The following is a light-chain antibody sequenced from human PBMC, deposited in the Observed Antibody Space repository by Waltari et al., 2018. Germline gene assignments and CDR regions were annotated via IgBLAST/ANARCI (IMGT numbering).Light chain of an antibody. Sequence: EIVLTQSPVTLSLSPGERATTSCRASESITTNFIAWYQQKPGQAPRLLIHGASIRATGISDFFSGSGSGTDFTLTISRLEPEDFAVYYCQHYGRSAITFGQGTRLDIK. CDR2: GAS. J-gene: IGKJ5*01. CDR1: ESITTNF. V-gene: IGKV3-20*01. CDR3: QHYGRSAIT.